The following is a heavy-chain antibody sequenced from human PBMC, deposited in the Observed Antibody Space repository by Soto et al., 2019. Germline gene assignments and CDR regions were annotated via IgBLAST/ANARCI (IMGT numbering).Heavy chain of an antibody. CDR2: IFSGGST. CDR3: ATRVTAGY. V-gene: IGHV3-66*01. CDR1: GFTNSSNY. J-gene: IGHJ4*02. Sequence: EVQLVESGGGLVQPGGSLRLSCVASGFTNSSNYMSWVRQAPGKGLEWVSVIFSGGSTNYADSVKGRFTISRDNSKNTLYLQMNSLRAEDTAVYYCATRVTAGYWGQGTLVTVSS. D-gene: IGHD2-21*02.